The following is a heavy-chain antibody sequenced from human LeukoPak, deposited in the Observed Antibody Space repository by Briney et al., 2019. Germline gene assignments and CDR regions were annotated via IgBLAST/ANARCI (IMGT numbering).Heavy chain of an antibody. CDR1: GFTFSNYG. D-gene: IGHD5-12*01. V-gene: IGHV3-33*01. CDR3: ARAYSRESGYDFVFEN. CDR2: IRYDGSTK. J-gene: IGHJ4*02. Sequence: GGSLRLSCAASGFTFSNYGVHWVRQAPGKGLEWVAVIRYDGSTKYYADSVKGRLTISRDNSKNTVYLEMNSLRAEDTAVYYCARAYSRESGYDFVFENWGQGTLVSVSS.